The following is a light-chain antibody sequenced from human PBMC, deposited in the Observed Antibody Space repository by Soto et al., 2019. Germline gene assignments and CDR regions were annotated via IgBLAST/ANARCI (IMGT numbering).Light chain of an antibody. Sequence: DIQMTHSPSSLSASVGDRVTITCRASQSMSSYLNWYQQKPGKAPKLLIYDASSLQSGVPSRFSGSGSGTDFTLTISRLQPEDFATYYCQQSYSTPLAFGGGTKVDIK. J-gene: IGKJ4*01. CDR1: QSMSSY. CDR2: DAS. CDR3: QQSYSTPLA. V-gene: IGKV1-39*01.